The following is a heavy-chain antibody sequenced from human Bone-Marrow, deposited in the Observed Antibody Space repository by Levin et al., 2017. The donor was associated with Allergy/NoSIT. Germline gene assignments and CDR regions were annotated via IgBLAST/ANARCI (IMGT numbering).Heavy chain of an antibody. V-gene: IGHV1-2*02. CDR1: GYTFSDYY. CDR2: INPHGGNT. J-gene: IGHJ4*02. CDR3: AKVNGPGIVYAVFGH. Sequence: PKASVKVSCKASGYTFSDYYIHWVRQAPGQGLEWIGWINPHGGNTYYAQKFEGRVTLTRDTSTTTAYMELSTLRSDDTAVYYCAKVNGPGIVYAVFGHWGQGTLVTVSS. D-gene: IGHD2-8*01.